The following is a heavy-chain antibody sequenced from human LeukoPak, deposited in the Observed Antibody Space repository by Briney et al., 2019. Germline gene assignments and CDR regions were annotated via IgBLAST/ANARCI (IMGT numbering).Heavy chain of an antibody. J-gene: IGHJ4*02. CDR3: ARFGDSSGSSVDY. Sequence: PGGSLRLSCAASGFTFSSYSMNWVRQAPGKGLEWVSYISSSSSTIYYADSVKGRFTISRDNAKNSLYLQMNSLRAEDTAVYYCARFGDSSGSSVDYWGQGTLVTVSS. D-gene: IGHD3-22*01. CDR1: GFTFSSYS. V-gene: IGHV3-48*04. CDR2: ISSSSSTI.